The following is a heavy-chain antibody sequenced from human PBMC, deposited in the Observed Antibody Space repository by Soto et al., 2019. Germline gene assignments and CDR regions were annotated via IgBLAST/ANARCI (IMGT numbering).Heavy chain of an antibody. J-gene: IGHJ3*02. V-gene: IGHV1-46*03. D-gene: IGHD6-19*01. CDR1: GYTFTSYY. CDR3: AREPGIIAVAGTGDDAFDI. Sequence: QVQLVQSGAEVKKHGASVKVSCKASGYTFTSYYMHWVRQAPGQGLEWMGIINPSGGSTSYAQKFQGRVTMTRDTSTSTVYMELSSLRSEDTAVYYCAREPGIIAVAGTGDDAFDIWGQGTMVTVSS. CDR2: INPSGGST.